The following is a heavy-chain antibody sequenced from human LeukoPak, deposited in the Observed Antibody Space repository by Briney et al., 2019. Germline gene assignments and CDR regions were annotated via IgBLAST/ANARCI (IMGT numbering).Heavy chain of an antibody. CDR3: ARVGGSGSPFGH. D-gene: IGHD3-10*01. J-gene: IGHJ4*02. Sequence: SETLSLTCTVSGGSISSYHWSWIRQPPGKGLEWIGCFCDSGSTKYNPSLKSRVIISADTSKNQFSLNLSSVTAADTAMYYCARVGGSGSPFGHWGQGTLVTVSS. CDR2: FCDSGST. V-gene: IGHV4-59*01. CDR1: GGSISSYH.